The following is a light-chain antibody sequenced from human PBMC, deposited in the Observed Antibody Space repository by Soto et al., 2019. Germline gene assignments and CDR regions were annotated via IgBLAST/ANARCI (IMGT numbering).Light chain of an antibody. CDR2: GAS. Sequence: DIQMTQSPSAMSASVGDRITITCRVSQGIDNYVAWFQQKPGKVPKRLIYGASSLQSGVPSRFSGSGSETEFTLTISSLQPEDSATYYCLQHNSYPFSFGPGTKVDIK. CDR1: QGIDNY. V-gene: IGKV1-17*03. CDR3: LQHNSYPFS. J-gene: IGKJ3*01.